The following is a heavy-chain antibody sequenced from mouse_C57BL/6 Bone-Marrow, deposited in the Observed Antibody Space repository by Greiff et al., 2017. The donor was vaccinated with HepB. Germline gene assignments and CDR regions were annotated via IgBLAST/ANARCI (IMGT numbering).Heavy chain of an antibody. J-gene: IGHJ4*01. CDR3: ARNYYYCSSYAMDY. Sequence: VHLVESGPGLVQPSQSLSITCTVSGFSLTSYGVHWVRQSPGKGLEWLGVIWSGGSTDYNAAFISRLSISKDNSKSQVFFKMNSLQADDTAIYYCARNYYYCSSYAMDYWGQGTSVTVSS. CDR2: IWSGGST. V-gene: IGHV2-2*01. CDR1: GFSLTSYG. D-gene: IGHD1-1*01.